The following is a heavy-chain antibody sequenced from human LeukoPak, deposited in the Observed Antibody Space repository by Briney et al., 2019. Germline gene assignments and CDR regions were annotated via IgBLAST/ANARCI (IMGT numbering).Heavy chain of an antibody. V-gene: IGHV3-21*01. Sequence: GGSLRLSCAASGFTFSSYSMNWARQAPGKGLEWVSSISSSSSYIYYADSVKGRSTISRDNAKNSLYLQMNSLRAEDTAVYYCARESSLGPLDYWGQGTLVTVSS. CDR3: ARESSLGPLDY. J-gene: IGHJ4*02. D-gene: IGHD3-10*01. CDR1: GFTFSSYS. CDR2: ISSSSSYI.